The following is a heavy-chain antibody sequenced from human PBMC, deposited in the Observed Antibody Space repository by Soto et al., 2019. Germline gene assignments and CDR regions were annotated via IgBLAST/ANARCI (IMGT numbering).Heavy chain of an antibody. Sequence: QVQLVQSGAEVKKPGASVKVSCKASGYTFTSYGISWVRQAPGQGLEWMGWISAYNGNTNYAQKLQGRVTMTTDTSTSTAYMELRSLRSDDTAVYYCARDRPVLRFLEWLPTEGYNWFDPWGQGTLVTVSS. CDR2: ISAYNGNT. CDR1: GYTFTSYG. D-gene: IGHD3-3*01. CDR3: ARDRPVLRFLEWLPTEGYNWFDP. J-gene: IGHJ5*02. V-gene: IGHV1-18*01.